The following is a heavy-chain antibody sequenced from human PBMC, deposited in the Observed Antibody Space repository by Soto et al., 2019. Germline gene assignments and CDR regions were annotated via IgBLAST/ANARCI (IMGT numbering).Heavy chain of an antibody. V-gene: IGHV2-5*02. Sequence: QITLQESGPSLVKPTQTLTLTCSISGFSLSTSGAGVAWIRQPPGKTLEWLALIYWDDDKRYSPPLKSRLTVTQGPSKNQVVLTMNNMDPLATGIYYRAHRTQQLSFDYWGQGTLVTVSS. CDR3: AHRTQQLSFDY. D-gene: IGHD6-13*01. CDR1: GFSLSTSGAG. CDR2: IYWDDDK. J-gene: IGHJ4*02.